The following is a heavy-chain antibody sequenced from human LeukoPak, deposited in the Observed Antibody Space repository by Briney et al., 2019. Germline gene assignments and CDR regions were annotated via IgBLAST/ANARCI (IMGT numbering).Heavy chain of an antibody. Sequence: SETLSLTCAVYGESFNDHYWSCIRQPPGKGLEWIGEINHSGSTNYNPSLKSRVTISVDTSKNQFSLKLSSVTAADTAVYYCARRLGSGYLLPFDYWGQGTLVTVSS. CDR2: INHSGST. V-gene: IGHV4-34*01. CDR3: ARRLGSGYLLPFDY. D-gene: IGHD5-12*01. CDR1: GESFNDHY. J-gene: IGHJ4*02.